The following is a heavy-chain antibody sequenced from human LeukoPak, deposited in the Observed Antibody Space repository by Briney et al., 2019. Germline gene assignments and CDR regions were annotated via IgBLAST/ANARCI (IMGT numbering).Heavy chain of an antibody. V-gene: IGHV4-39*07. Sequence: SETLSLTCTVSGDSISSSSSYWGWIRQPPGEGLEWIGSIYYSGSTYYNPSLKSRVTISVDTSKNQFSLKLSSVTAADTAVYYCARSISGSYCDYWGQGTLVTVSS. D-gene: IGHD1-26*01. CDR1: GDSISSSSSY. CDR2: IYYSGST. CDR3: ARSISGSYCDY. J-gene: IGHJ4*02.